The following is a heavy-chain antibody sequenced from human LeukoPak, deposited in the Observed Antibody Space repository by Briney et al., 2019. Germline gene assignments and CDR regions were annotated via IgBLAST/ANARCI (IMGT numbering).Heavy chain of an antibody. CDR1: GFTFSTYW. J-gene: IGHJ4*02. D-gene: IGHD2-8*01. V-gene: IGHV3-7*01. CDR2: IKQNGSET. Sequence: GGSLRLSCGASGFTFSTYWMSWVRQAPGKGLEWVANIKQNGSETSYVDSVKGRFTISRDKAKNSLYLQMNYLGAEDTAVYYCADPGVGFWGQGTLVTVSS. CDR3: ADPGVGF.